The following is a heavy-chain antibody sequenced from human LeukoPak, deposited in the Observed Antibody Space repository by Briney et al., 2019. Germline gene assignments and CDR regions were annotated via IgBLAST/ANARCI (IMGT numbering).Heavy chain of an antibody. CDR1: GFTFSSYA. CDR2: ISGSGGST. CDR3: ARDGRYYDFWSGYSYYFDY. J-gene: IGHJ4*02. Sequence: TGGSLRLSCAASGFTFSSYAMSWVRQAPGKGLEWVSAISGSGGSTYYADSVKGRFTISRDNSKNTLYLQMNSLRAEDTAVYYCARDGRYYDFWSGYSYYFDYWGQGTLVTVSS. V-gene: IGHV3-23*01. D-gene: IGHD3-3*01.